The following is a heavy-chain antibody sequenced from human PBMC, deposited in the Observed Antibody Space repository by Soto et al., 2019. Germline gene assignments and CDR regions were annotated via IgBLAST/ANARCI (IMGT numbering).Heavy chain of an antibody. CDR1: GFTFGDYA. D-gene: IGHD6-13*01. CDR2: VRSKAYGGTT. Sequence: GGSLRLSCTTSGFTFGDYAMCWFRQAPGKGLEWVGVVRSKAYGGTTDYAASVKGRLDISRDDSKSVAYLQMNSVTTEDTAVYFCARYTYTSRYSYYGMDVWGQGTTVTVSS. J-gene: IGHJ6*02. CDR3: ARYTYTSRYSYYGMDV. V-gene: IGHV3-49*03.